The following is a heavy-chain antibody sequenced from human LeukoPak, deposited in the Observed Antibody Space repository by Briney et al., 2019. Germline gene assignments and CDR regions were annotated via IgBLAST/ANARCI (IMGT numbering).Heavy chain of an antibody. CDR3: ATLRDSSLFDY. J-gene: IGHJ4*02. Sequence: GGSLRLSCAASGFTFSSYAMSWVRQAPGKGLEWVSAISGSRGSTYYADSVKGRFTISRDNSKNTLYLQMNSLRAEDTAVYYCATLRDSSLFDYWGQGTLVTVSS. V-gene: IGHV3-23*01. CDR2: ISGSRGST. D-gene: IGHD5-18*01. CDR1: GFTFSSYA.